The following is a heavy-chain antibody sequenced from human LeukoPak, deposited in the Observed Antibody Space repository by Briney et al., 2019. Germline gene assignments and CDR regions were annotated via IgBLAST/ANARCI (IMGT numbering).Heavy chain of an antibody. Sequence: SETLSLTCTVSGGSISSYYWSWIRQPPGKGLEWIGYIYYSGSTNYNPSLKSRVTISVDTSKDQFSLNLSSVTAADTAVYYCARSGYSYGTGYYFDSWGQGTLVTVSS. CDR2: IYYSGST. V-gene: IGHV4-59*08. D-gene: IGHD5-18*01. CDR1: GGSISSYY. CDR3: ARSGYSYGTGYYFDS. J-gene: IGHJ4*02.